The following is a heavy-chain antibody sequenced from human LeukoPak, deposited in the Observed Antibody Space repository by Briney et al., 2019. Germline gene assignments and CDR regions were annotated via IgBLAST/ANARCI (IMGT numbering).Heavy chain of an antibody. CDR2: ISGSGGST. J-gene: IGHJ5*02. CDR3: AKDDSLRYFDRTGWCDP. CDR1: GFTFSSYA. Sequence: GGSLRLSCAASGFTFSSYAMSWVRQAPGKGLEWVSAISGSGGSTYYADSVKGRFTISRDNSKNTLYLQMNSLRAEDTAVYYCAKDDSLRYFDRTGWCDPWGQRTLVTVSS. V-gene: IGHV3-23*01. D-gene: IGHD3-9*01.